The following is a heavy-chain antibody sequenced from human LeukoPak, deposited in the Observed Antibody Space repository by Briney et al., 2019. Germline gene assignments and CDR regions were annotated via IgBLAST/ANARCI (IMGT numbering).Heavy chain of an antibody. CDR1: GFTVSSNY. D-gene: IGHD4-17*01. CDR2: IYSGGST. Sequence: GGSLRLSCAASGFTVSSNYMSWVRQAPGKWLEWVSVIYSGGSTYYADSAKGRFTISRDKSKNTLYLQMNSLRAEDTAIYYCAKLATVTTWYWFDPWGQGTLVTVSS. CDR3: AKLATVTTWYWFDP. V-gene: IGHV3-53*01. J-gene: IGHJ5*02.